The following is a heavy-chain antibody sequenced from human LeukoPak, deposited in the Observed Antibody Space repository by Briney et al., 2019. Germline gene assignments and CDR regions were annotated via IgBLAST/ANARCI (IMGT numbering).Heavy chain of an antibody. Sequence: GGSLRLSCVASGFTLKNAWMSWVRQAPGKGLEWVGRIRSKTDGGTTDYAAPVKGRFTISRDDSKNTLYLQMNRLKTEDTAVYFCATGTEQQWLSLDYWGQGTLVTVSS. CDR1: GFTLKNAW. J-gene: IGHJ4*02. V-gene: IGHV3-15*01. CDR3: ATGTEQQWLSLDY. CDR2: IRSKTDGGTT. D-gene: IGHD6-19*01.